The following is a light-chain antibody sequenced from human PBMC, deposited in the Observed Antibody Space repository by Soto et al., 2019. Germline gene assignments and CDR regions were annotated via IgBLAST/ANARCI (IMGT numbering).Light chain of an antibody. J-gene: IGLJ3*02. Sequence: QSALTQPPSVSGAPGQRVTISCTGSSSNIGAGYDVHWYQQLPGTAPKLLIYGNSNRPSGVPDRFSGSKSRTSASLAITGLQAEDEADYYCQSYDSSLSGWVFGGGTKLTVL. CDR2: GNS. CDR1: SSNIGAGYD. CDR3: QSYDSSLSGWV. V-gene: IGLV1-40*01.